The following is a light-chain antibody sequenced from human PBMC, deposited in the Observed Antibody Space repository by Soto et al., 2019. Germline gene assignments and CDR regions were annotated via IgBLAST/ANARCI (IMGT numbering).Light chain of an antibody. CDR3: QQSYSTPRT. CDR2: GAS. J-gene: IGKJ1*01. Sequence: DIHLTQSPSSVSASEGDRVTLTCRASQSIGTWLSWYKQTPGTAPNLLSYGASSLESGVPSRFRGSGSGTDFTLTISSLKPEDFATYYCQQSYSTPRTCGQGTKVDIK. CDR1: QSIGTW. V-gene: IGKV1-39*01.